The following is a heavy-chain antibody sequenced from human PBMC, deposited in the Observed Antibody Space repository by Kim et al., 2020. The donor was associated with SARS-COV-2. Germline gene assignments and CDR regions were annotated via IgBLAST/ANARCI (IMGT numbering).Heavy chain of an antibody. Sequence: GGSLRLSCAASRFTFDGYAIHWVRQVPEKGLEWVALISRDGGEIKYADSVKGRFTISRDNSKKSVYLQMNSLRSEDTALYYCVRGQQWLIKNWGQGTQVTVSS. CDR2: ISRDGGEI. V-gene: IGHV3-43*02. CDR1: RFTFDGYA. CDR3: VRGQQWLIKN. D-gene: IGHD6-19*01. J-gene: IGHJ4*02.